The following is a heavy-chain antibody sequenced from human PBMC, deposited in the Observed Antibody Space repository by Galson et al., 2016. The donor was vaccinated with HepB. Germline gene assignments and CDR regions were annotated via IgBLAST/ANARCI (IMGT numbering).Heavy chain of an antibody. CDR3: ARQNRDNWDAFDI. J-gene: IGHJ3*02. V-gene: IGHV5-51*01. CDR1: GYSFTNYW. Sequence: QSGAEVKKPGESLKISCKGSGYSFTNYWIGWVRQMPGKGLEGMGIIYPGDSDTRYSPSFQGQVTISADRSISTAHLQWNSLKASDTGIYYCARQNRDNWDAFDIWGQGTMVTVSS. D-gene: IGHD1-20*01. CDR2: IYPGDSDT.